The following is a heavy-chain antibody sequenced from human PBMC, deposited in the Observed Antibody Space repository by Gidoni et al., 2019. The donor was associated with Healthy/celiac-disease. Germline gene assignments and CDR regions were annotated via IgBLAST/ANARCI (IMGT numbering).Heavy chain of an antibody. V-gene: IGHV1-69*04. CDR1: GGTFSSYA. Sequence: QVQLVQSGAEVKKPGSSVKVSCKASGGTFSSYAISWVRQAPGQGLEWMGRIIPILGIANYAQKFQGRVTITADKSTSTAYMELSSLRSEDTAVYYCASVSSVVVDYLYYYYYGMDVWGQGTTVTVSS. J-gene: IGHJ6*02. D-gene: IGHD3-22*01. CDR3: ASVSSVVVDYLYYYYYGMDV. CDR2: IIPILGIA.